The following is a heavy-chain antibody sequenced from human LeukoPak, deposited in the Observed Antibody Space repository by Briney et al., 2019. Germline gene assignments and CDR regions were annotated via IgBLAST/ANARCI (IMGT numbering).Heavy chain of an antibody. CDR3: ARDSITGDNSLDF. D-gene: IGHD7-27*01. Sequence: SGGSLRLSCAASGFTFSTYGMHWVRQAPGKGLEWVAVITNDGNYEKYADAVRGRFTISRDNSKNTPYLQMNSLSAEDTAVYYCARDSITGDNSLDFWGRGTLVTVSS. CDR1: GFTFSTYG. V-gene: IGHV3-33*05. CDR2: ITNDGNYE. J-gene: IGHJ4*02.